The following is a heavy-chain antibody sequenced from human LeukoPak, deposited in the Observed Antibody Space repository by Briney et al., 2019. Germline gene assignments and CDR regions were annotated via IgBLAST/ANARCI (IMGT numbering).Heavy chain of an antibody. D-gene: IGHD5-18*01. V-gene: IGHV4-59*01. Sequence: SETLSLTCTVSGGSISSYYWSWIRQPPWKGLEWIGYIYYSGSTNYNPSLKSRVTISVDTSKNQFSLKLSSVTAADTAVYYCAVGYSYGYRPYYFDYWGQGTVVTVSS. CDR2: IYYSGST. CDR3: AVGYSYGYRPYYFDY. J-gene: IGHJ4*02. CDR1: GGSISSYY.